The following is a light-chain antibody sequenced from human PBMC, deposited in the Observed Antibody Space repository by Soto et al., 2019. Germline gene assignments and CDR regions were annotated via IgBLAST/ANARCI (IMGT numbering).Light chain of an antibody. J-gene: IGKJ4*01. CDR2: DAS. V-gene: IGKV3D-20*02. CDR3: QQRSTWPLT. Sequence: EIVLTHSPDTLSLSPGERATLSCRASLTVTNNYLAWYQQKAGQAPRLVIYDASTRATGIPDRFSASGSGTDFTLTISRLEPEDFAVYFCQQRSTWPLTFGGGTKVEIK. CDR1: LTVTNNY.